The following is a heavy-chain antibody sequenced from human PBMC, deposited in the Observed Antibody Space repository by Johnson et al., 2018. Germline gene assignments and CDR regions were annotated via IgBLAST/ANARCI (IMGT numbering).Heavy chain of an antibody. Sequence: VQLVESGGGLVQPGGSLRLSCAASGFTFSNYWISWVRQAPGKGLEWVANIKQDGSEKYYVDSVKGRFTISRDNAKNSLYLQMNTLRAEDTAVYYCASRYYDSSGYFAYFQHWGQGTLVTVSS. J-gene: IGHJ1*01. V-gene: IGHV3-7*01. D-gene: IGHD3-22*01. CDR1: GFTFSNYW. CDR3: ASRYYDSSGYFAYFQH. CDR2: IKQDGSEK.